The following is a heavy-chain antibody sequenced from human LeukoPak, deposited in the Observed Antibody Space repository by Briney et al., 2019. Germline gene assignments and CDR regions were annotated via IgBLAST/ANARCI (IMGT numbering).Heavy chain of an antibody. V-gene: IGHV4-34*01. J-gene: IGHJ4*02. CDR3: VRGVLLDY. Sequence: SETLSLTCAVYGGSFSGYYWSWIRRPPGKGLEWIGEINHSGSTNYNPSLKSRVTISVDTSKNQFSLKLSSVTAADTAVYYCVRGVLLDYWGQGTLVTVSS. CDR1: GGSFSGYY. CDR2: INHSGST. D-gene: IGHD3-10*01.